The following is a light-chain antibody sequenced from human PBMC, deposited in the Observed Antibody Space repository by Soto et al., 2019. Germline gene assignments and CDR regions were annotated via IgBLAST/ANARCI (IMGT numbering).Light chain of an antibody. CDR3: CSYAGSPTFVI. Sequence: QSVLTQPASVSGSPGQSITIPCTGASSDVGSYNLVSWYQQHPGKATKLMIYEVSRRPSGISNRFSGSKSGNTASLTISGLQAEDEADYYCCSYAGSPTFVIFGGGTKVTVL. V-gene: IGLV2-23*02. CDR2: EVS. CDR1: SSDVGSYNL. J-gene: IGLJ2*01.